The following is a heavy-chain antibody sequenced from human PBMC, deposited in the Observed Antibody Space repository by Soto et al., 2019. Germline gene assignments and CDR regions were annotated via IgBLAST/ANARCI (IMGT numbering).Heavy chain of an antibody. D-gene: IGHD3-3*01. CDR2: IKQDGSEK. CDR3: ASRRTITIFGVVISHWFDP. CDR1: GFTFSSYW. V-gene: IGHV3-7*05. J-gene: IGHJ5*02. Sequence: EVQLVESGGGLVQPGGSLRLSCAASGFTFSSYWMSWVRQAPGKGLEWVANIKQDGSEKYYVDSVKGRFTISRDNAKNSLYLQMNSLRAEDTAVYYCASRRTITIFGVVISHWFDPWGQGTLVTVSS.